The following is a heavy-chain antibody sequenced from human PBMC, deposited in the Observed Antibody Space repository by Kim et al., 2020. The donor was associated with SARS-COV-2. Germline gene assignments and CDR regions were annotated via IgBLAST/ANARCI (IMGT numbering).Heavy chain of an antibody. CDR2: ISYDGSNK. D-gene: IGHD3-10*01. Sequence: GGSLRLSCAASGFTFSSYAMNWVRQAPGKGLEWVAVISYDGSNKYYADSVKGRFTISRDNSKNTLYLQMNSLRAEDTAVYYCARSQWFGEYQGRGDYWGQGTLVTVSS. J-gene: IGHJ4*02. CDR1: GFTFSSYA. V-gene: IGHV3-30*04. CDR3: ARSQWFGEYQGRGDY.